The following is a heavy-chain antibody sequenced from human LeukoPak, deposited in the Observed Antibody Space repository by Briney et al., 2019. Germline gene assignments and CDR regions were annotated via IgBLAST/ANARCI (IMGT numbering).Heavy chain of an antibody. CDR2: ISSSSSTI. D-gene: IGHD3-22*01. Sequence: GGSLRLSCAASGFTFSSHSMNWVRQAPGKGLEWVSYISSSSSTIYYADSVKGRFTISRDNAKNSLYLQMNSLRAEDTAVYYCAGGAYYYEDWGQGTLVTVSS. J-gene: IGHJ4*02. CDR1: GFTFSSHS. V-gene: IGHV3-48*01. CDR3: AGGAYYYED.